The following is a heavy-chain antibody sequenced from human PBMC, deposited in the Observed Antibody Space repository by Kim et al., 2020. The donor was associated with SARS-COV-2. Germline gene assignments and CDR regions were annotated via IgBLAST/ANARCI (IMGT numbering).Heavy chain of an antibody. CDR3: TTERSHVVVVTAFYYYYGMDV. D-gene: IGHD2-21*02. Sequence: GGSLRLSCAASGFTFSNAWMSWVRQAPGKGLEWVGRIKSKTDGGTTDYAAPVKGRFTISRDDSKNTLYLQMNSLKTEDTAVYYCTTERSHVVVVTAFYYYYGMDVWGQGTTVTVSS. CDR1: GFTFSNAW. J-gene: IGHJ6*02. CDR2: IKSKTDGGTT. V-gene: IGHV3-15*01.